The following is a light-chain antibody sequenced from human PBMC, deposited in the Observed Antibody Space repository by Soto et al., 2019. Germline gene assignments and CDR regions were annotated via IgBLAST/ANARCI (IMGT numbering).Light chain of an antibody. CDR1: QSVSSTY. J-gene: IGKJ3*01. CDR2: GAS. V-gene: IGKV3-20*01. CDR3: QQYGNSPFT. Sequence: EIVLTQSPGTLSLSPGERATLSCRASQSVSSTYLAWYQQRPGQAPRLLIYGASSRATGIPDRFSGSVSGTDFTLTISRLEPEDFAVYYCQQYGNSPFTFGPGTKVDI.